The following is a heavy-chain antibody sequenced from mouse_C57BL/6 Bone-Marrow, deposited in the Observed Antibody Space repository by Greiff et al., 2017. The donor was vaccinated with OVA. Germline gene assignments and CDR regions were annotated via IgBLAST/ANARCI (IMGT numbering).Heavy chain of an antibody. J-gene: IGHJ2*01. V-gene: IGHV1-20*01. Sequence: EVQLQQSGPELVKPGDSVKISCKASGYSFTGYFMNWVMQSHGKSLEWIGRINPYNGDTFYNQKFKGKATLTVDKSSSTAHMELRSLTSEDSAVYYCARDLDYYGRGDYFDYWGQGTTLTVSS. CDR2: INPYNGDT. D-gene: IGHD1-1*01. CDR3: ARDLDYYGRGDYFDY. CDR1: GYSFTGYF.